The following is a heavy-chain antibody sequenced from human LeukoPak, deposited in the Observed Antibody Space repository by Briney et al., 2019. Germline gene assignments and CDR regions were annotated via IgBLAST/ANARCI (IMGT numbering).Heavy chain of an antibody. J-gene: IGHJ5*02. V-gene: IGHV3-23*01. CDR3: AKPQEMGSGGYYIGGRGNWFDP. D-gene: IGHD3-10*01. CDR1: GFTFTNYA. CDR2: ISGSGGTT. Sequence: GGSLRLSCAASGFTFTNYALSWVRQAPGKGLEWVSTISGSGGTTYYADSVKGRFTISRDNSKNTLYLQMNSLRAEDTAVYYCAKPQEMGSGGYYIGGRGNWFDPWGQGTLVTVSS.